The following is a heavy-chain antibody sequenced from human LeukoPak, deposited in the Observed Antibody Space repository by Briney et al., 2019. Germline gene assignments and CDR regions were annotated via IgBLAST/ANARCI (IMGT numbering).Heavy chain of an antibody. CDR1: GFTFSSYA. J-gene: IGHJ4*02. Sequence: GGSLRLSCAASGFTFSSYAMSWVRQAPGKGLEWVSGISGGGGSTYYADSVKGRFTVSRDNSKNTLYLQMNSLRAEDTAVYFCANAYSISWNGFDYWGQGTLVTVSS. CDR3: ANAYSISWNGFDY. D-gene: IGHD6-13*01. V-gene: IGHV3-23*01. CDR2: ISGGGGST.